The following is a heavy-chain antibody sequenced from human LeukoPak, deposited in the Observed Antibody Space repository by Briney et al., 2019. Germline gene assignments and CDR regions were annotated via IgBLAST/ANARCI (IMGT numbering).Heavy chain of an antibody. V-gene: IGHV1-18*01. Sequence: ASVKVSCKASGYTFTSYGISWVRQAPGQGLEWMGWISAYNGNTNYAQKLQGRVTMTTDTSTSTAYVELRSLRSDDTAVYYCAITSSSPNWFDPWGQGTLVTVSS. CDR2: ISAYNGNT. J-gene: IGHJ5*02. CDR1: GYTFTSYG. D-gene: IGHD6-6*01. CDR3: AITSSSPNWFDP.